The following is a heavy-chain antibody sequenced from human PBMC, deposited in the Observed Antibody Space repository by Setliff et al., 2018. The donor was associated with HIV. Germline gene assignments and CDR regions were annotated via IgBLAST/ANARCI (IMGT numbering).Heavy chain of an antibody. V-gene: IGHV4-38-2*01. D-gene: IGHD6-13*01. J-gene: IGHJ4*02. CDR1: GYSISSGYY. CDR3: ARHWLKPIQELQQLPLLDYFDY. CDR2: IYHSGST. Sequence: PSETLSLTCAVSGYSISSGYYWCWIRQPPGKGLEWIGSIYHSGSTYYNPSLKSRVTISVDTSKNQFSLKLSSVTAADTAVYYCARHWLKPIQELQQLPLLDYFDYWGQGTLVTVSS.